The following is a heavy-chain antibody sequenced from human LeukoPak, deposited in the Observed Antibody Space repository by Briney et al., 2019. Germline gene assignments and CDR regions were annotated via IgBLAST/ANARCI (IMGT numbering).Heavy chain of an antibody. D-gene: IGHD3-22*01. J-gene: IGHJ6*03. Sequence: PSETLSLTCTVSGGSISSSSYYWGWIRQPPGKGLEWIGSIYYSGSTYYNPSLKSRVTISVDTSKNQFSLKLSSVTAADTAVYYCARDYYDSGFYYYYMDVWGKGTTVTVSS. CDR2: IYYSGST. CDR1: GGSISSSSYY. V-gene: IGHV4-39*07. CDR3: ARDYYDSGFYYYYMDV.